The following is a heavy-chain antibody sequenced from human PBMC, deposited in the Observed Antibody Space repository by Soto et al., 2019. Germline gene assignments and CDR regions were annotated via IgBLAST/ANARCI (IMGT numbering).Heavy chain of an antibody. Sequence: QVQLVESGGGVVQPGRSLRLSCAASGFTFSSYGMHWVRQAPGKGLEWVAVIWYDGSNKYYADSVKGRFTISRDNSKNTLYLQMNSLRAEDTAVYYCAISHGASLYSSSWYGDAFDIWGQGTMVTVSS. CDR3: AISHGASLYSSSWYGDAFDI. D-gene: IGHD6-13*01. J-gene: IGHJ3*02. CDR2: IWYDGSNK. CDR1: GFTFSSYG. V-gene: IGHV3-33*01.